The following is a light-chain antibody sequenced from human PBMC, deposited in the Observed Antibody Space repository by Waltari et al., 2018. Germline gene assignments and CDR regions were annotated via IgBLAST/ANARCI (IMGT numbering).Light chain of an antibody. J-gene: IGKJ4*01. CDR1: QNINIY. CDR3: QQRTKWVT. Sequence: DIVLTQSPATLSLSPGERATLSCRASQNINIYLAWYQQKPGQAPRLLIYDASNRATGVPARFSGSGSGTHFTLTISSLEPEDFAVYYCQQRTKWVTFGGGTTLDIK. CDR2: DAS. V-gene: IGKV3-11*01.